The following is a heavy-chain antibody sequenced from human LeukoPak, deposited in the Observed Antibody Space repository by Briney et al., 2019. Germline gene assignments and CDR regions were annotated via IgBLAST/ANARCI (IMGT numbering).Heavy chain of an antibody. D-gene: IGHD1-26*01. J-gene: IGHJ4*02. Sequence: GGSLRLSCAASGFTGSNNYVSWVRQAPGMGLEWVSAIHSSGATCYADSVRGRFTISRDTSKNTLYLQISSLRVEDTAVYYCARERGRGRDSPWFDYWGQGTLVTVSS. CDR2: IHSSGAT. CDR1: GFTGSNNY. V-gene: IGHV3-53*01. CDR3: ARERGRGRDSPWFDY.